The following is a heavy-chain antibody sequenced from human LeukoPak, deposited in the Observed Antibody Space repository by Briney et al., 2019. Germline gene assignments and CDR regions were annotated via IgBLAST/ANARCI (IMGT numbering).Heavy chain of an antibody. CDR2: IWYDGSNK. CDR1: GFTFSSYG. D-gene: IGHD3-9*01. J-gene: IGHJ6*02. CDR3: ARDLGAYYDILTGYGGMDV. Sequence: PGRSLRLSCAASGFTFSSYGMHWVRQAPGKGLEWVAVIWYDGSNKYYADSVKGRFTISRDNSKNTLYLQMNSLRAEDTAVYYCARDLGAYYDILTGYGGMDVWGQGTTVTVSS. V-gene: IGHV3-33*08.